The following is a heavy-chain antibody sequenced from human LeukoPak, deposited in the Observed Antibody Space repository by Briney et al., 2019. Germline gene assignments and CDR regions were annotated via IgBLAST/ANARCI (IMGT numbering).Heavy chain of an antibody. CDR2: MNPNTGDS. D-gene: IGHD4-17*01. CDR1: GYTFTTYH. J-gene: IGHJ4*02. CDR3: ARTTSLTASGYDY. V-gene: IGHV1-8*03. Sequence: ASVKVSCETSGYTFTTYHVNWVRQATGQGLEWMGWMNPNTGDSGYAQKFQGRVTITRDTSISTAYMELSSLRSEDTAVYFCARTTSLTASGYDYGGQGTLVTVSS.